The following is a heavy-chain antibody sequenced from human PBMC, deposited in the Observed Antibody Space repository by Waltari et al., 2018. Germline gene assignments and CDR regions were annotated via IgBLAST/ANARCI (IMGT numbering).Heavy chain of an antibody. V-gene: IGHV3-48*03. D-gene: IGHD4-17*01. Sequence: EVQLVESGGGLVQPGGSLRLSCAASGFTFSSYAMNWVRQAPGKGLEWVSYISSSGSTIYYADSVKGRFTISRDNAKNSLYLQMNSLRAEDTAVYYCARSYGDPPFDYWGQGTLVTVSS. CDR3: ARSYGDPPFDY. J-gene: IGHJ4*02. CDR1: GFTFSSYA. CDR2: ISSSGSTI.